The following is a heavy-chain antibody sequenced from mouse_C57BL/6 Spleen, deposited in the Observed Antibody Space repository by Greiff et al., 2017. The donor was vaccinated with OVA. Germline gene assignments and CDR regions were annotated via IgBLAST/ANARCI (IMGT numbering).Heavy chain of an antibody. Sequence: EVKLMESGGGLVKPGGSLKLSCAASGFTFSDYGMHWVRQAPEKGLEWVAYISSGSSTIYYADTVKGRFTISRDNAKNTLFLQMTSLRSEDTAMYYCARLDGSLWYFDVWGTGTTVTVSS. V-gene: IGHV5-17*01. CDR3: ARLDGSLWYFDV. D-gene: IGHD1-1*01. CDR2: ISSGSSTI. J-gene: IGHJ1*03. CDR1: GFTFSDYG.